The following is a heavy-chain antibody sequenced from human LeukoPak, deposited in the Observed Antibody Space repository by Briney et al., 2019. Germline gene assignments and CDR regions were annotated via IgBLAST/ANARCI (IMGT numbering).Heavy chain of an antibody. CDR1: GLTFSSYG. Sequence: GGSLRLSCAASGLTFSSYGMHWVRQAPGKGLEWVAFIRYDGSNKYYADSVKGRFTISRDNSKNTLYLQMNSMRAEDTCVYYCAKVHRYHGSASYLDYGGQGTLVTVSS. CDR3: AKVHRYHGSASYLDY. V-gene: IGHV3-30*02. D-gene: IGHD3-10*01. J-gene: IGHJ4*02. CDR2: IRYDGSNK.